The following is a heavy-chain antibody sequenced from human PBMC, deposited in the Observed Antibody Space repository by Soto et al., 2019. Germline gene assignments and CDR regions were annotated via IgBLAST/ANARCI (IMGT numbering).Heavy chain of an antibody. CDR3: AKDLLRYNWNYVLYVYYGMDV. J-gene: IGHJ6*04. CDR1: GFTFSSYA. CDR2: ISYDGSNK. Sequence: QVQLVESGGGVVQPGRSLRLSCAASGFTFSSYAMHWVRQAPGKGLEWVAVISYDGSNKYYADSVKGRFTISRDNSKNTLYLQMNSLRAEDTAVYYCAKDLLRYNWNYVLYVYYGMDVWGEGTAFTASP. V-gene: IGHV3-30-3*01. D-gene: IGHD1-7*01.